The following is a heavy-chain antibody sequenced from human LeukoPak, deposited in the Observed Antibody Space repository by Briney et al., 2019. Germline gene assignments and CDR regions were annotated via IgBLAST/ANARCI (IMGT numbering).Heavy chain of an antibody. CDR2: IIPIFGTA. Sequence: SVKVSCKASGGTFTSYAISWVRQAPGHGLEWMGGIIPIFGTANYAQKFQGRVTITSDESTSTAYMELSSLRSEDTAVYYCARSTDDDGSWFDPWGQGTLVTVSS. D-gene: IGHD5/OR15-5a*01. V-gene: IGHV1-69*13. CDR1: GGTFTSYA. CDR3: ARSTDDDGSWFDP. J-gene: IGHJ5*02.